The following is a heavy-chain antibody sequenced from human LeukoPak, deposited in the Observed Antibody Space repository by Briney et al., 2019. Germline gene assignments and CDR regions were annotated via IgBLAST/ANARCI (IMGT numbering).Heavy chain of an antibody. V-gene: IGHV3-48*02. Sequence: TGGSLRLSCAASGFTFSSYSMNWVRHAPGKGLEWVSYITSSGSVMYHSDSVRGRFTISRDNAKNKLYPEMNSLRDADTTVYYCARDVRWLRFVFDNWGQGTLVTVSS. CDR1: GFTFSSYS. J-gene: IGHJ4*02. CDR2: ITSSGSVM. D-gene: IGHD5-12*01. CDR3: ARDVRWLRFVFDN.